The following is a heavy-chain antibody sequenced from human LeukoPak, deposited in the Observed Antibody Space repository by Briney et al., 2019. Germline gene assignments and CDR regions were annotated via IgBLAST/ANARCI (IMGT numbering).Heavy chain of an antibody. CDR3: TRGEYYSDTSSYFDY. V-gene: IGHV3-30*03. D-gene: IGHD3-22*01. CDR2: ISYDGSNK. CDR1: GFTFSSYG. Sequence: GGSLRLSCAASGFTFSSYGMNWVRQAPGKGLEWVAVISYDGSNKYYADSVKGRFTISRDNSKNTLFVQMSSLRAEDTAVYYCTRGEYYSDTSSYFDYWGQGTLVTVSS. J-gene: IGHJ4*02.